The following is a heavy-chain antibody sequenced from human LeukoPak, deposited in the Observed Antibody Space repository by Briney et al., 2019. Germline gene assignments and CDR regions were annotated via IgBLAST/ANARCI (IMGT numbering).Heavy chain of an antibody. CDR1: GFTFSSYW. CDR2: IKQDGSEK. Sequence: GGSLRLSCAASGFTFSSYWMGWVRQAPGKGLEWVANIKQDGSEKYYVDSVKGRFTISRDNAKNSLYLQMNSLRAEDTAVYYCARGGSSWYPDNWFDPWGQGTLVTVSS. V-gene: IGHV3-7*03. D-gene: IGHD6-13*01. J-gene: IGHJ5*02. CDR3: ARGGSSWYPDNWFDP.